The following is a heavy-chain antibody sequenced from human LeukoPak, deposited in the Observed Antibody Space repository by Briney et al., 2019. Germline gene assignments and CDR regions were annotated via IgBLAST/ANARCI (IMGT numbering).Heavy chain of an antibody. CDR1: GFTFSTYS. CDR2: IGSHGTTI. Sequence: GGSLRLSCAASGFTFSTYSMNWVRQAPGRGLEWVSYIGSHGTTIYYADSVKGRFTISRDNAKNSLYLQMNSLRAEDTAVYYCARHDYGGNSANYWGQGTLVTLSS. J-gene: IGHJ4*02. V-gene: IGHV3-48*04. CDR3: ARHDYGGNSANY. D-gene: IGHD4-23*01.